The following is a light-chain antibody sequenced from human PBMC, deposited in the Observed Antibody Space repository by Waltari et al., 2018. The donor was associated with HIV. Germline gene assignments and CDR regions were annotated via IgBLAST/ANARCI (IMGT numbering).Light chain of an antibody. V-gene: IGKV1-39*01. CDR2: GAS. Sequence: DIQMTQSPSSLSTSVGARVSITCRASQGITTYLSWYQQKPGSAPTLLIFGASKLQTGVSSRFRGSGSGTTFTLSISYVQPEDFATYYCQQSYTTPFTFGQGTRLDI. CDR1: QGITTY. CDR3: QQSYTTPFT. J-gene: IGKJ5*01.